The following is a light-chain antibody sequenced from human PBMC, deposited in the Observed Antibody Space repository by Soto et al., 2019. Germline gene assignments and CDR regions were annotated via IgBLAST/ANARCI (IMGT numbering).Light chain of an antibody. J-gene: IGLJ3*02. CDR1: SSNIGSNY. CDR2: SNN. Sequence: QSVLTQPPSASGAPGQRGTIPCSGSSSNIGSNYVYWYQQLPGTAPKLLIYSNNQRPSGVPDRFSGSKSGTSASLAISGLRSEDEADYYCAAWDDSLSVWVFGGGTKLTVL. V-gene: IGLV1-47*02. CDR3: AAWDDSLSVWV.